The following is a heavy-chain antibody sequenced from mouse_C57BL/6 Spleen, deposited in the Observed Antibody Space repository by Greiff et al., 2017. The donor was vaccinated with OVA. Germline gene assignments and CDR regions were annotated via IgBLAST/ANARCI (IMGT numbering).Heavy chain of an antibody. CDR1: GYTFTSYW. V-gene: IGHV1-64*01. CDR3: ARSGYVSSSYFDY. J-gene: IGHJ2*01. CDR2: IHPNSGST. D-gene: IGHD1-1*01. Sequence: QVQLQQSGAELVKPGASVKLSCKASGYTFTSYWMHWVKQRPGQGLEWIGMIHPNSGSTNYNEKFKSKATLTVDKSSSTAYMQLSSLTSEDSAVYYCARSGYVSSSYFDYWGQGTTLTVSS.